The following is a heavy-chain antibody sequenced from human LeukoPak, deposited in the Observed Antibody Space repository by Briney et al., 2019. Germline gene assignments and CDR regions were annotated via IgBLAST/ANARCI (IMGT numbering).Heavy chain of an antibody. D-gene: IGHD4-17*01. CDR3: ARGDLYGDYVILN. J-gene: IGHJ4*02. CDR1: GFTFSNSA. Sequence: PGGSLRLSCEGSGFTFSNSAMTWVRQAPGRGLEWVSGVSGSGDRTNYADSVKSRFTVSRDNSKNTLNLQMNSLRAEDTAVYYCARGDLYGDYVILNWGQGTLVTVSS. V-gene: IGHV3-23*01. CDR2: VSGSGDRT.